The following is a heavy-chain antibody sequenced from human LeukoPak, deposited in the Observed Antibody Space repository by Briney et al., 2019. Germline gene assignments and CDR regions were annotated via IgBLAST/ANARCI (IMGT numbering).Heavy chain of an antibody. V-gene: IGHV4-4*07. CDR3: ARGNSDRFPPYMDY. D-gene: IGHD2-21*01. J-gene: IGHJ4*02. CDR2: IYTSGST. CDR1: GGSISSYY. Sequence: PSETLSLTCTVSGGSISSYYWSWIRQPAGKGLEWIGRIYTSGSTNYNPSLKSRVTMSVDTSKNQLSLRLNSVTAADTAIYYCARGNSDRFPPYMDYWGQGILVIVSS.